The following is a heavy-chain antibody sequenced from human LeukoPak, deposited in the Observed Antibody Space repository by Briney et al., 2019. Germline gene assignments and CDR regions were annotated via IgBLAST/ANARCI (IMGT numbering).Heavy chain of an antibody. Sequence: SETLSLTCTVSGGSTSSHFWTWIRQPPGKGLEWLGYVYNSGSTNYNPSLQSRVTMTVDASKNQFYLRLTSVTAADTAVYFCARDDYRVFDAFDVWGQGTVVTVSS. CDR3: ARDDYRVFDAFDV. CDR1: GGSTSSHF. CDR2: VYNSGST. J-gene: IGHJ3*01. V-gene: IGHV4-59*08. D-gene: IGHD3-16*01.